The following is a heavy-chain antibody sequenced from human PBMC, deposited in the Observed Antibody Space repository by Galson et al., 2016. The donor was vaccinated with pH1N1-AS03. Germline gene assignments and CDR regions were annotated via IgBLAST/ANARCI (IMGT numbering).Heavy chain of an antibody. CDR2: ISAYYGDT. V-gene: IGHV1-18*01. CDR3: VRESEISGVVFFNY. D-gene: IGHD3-3*01. CDR1: GYTFTTYG. J-gene: IGHJ4*02. Sequence: SVKVSCKASGYTFTTYGISWVRQAPGQGLEWMGWISAYYGDTHSEHKFQARVTLTRDTSTATAYMELRNLRSHDTAVYYCVRESEISGVVFFNYWAQGTLVTVSS.